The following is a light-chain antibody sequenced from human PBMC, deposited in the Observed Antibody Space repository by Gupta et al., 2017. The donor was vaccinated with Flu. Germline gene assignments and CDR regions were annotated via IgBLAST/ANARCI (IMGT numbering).Light chain of an antibody. V-gene: IGLV1-47*01. CDR1: ISNVGRNF. CDR3: AAWEDGLSGPV. J-gene: IGLJ3*02. Sequence: QSVVTQTPSVSGTPGQRVIISCSGSISNVGRNFVHWYQRVSGTAPRLLIHGDNQRPSGVPDRFSGSKSGTSASLAISGLRAEDEADYYCAAWEDGLSGPVFGGGTKVTVL. CDR2: GDN.